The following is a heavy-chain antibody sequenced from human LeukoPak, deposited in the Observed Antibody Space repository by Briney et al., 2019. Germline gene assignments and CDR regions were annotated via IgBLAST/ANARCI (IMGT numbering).Heavy chain of an antibody. D-gene: IGHD2-21*02. Sequence: SETLTLTCTVSGGSVSSYYWSWIRQPPGKGLEWIAYIYYSGSTKYNPSLKSRVTISLDRSKNQFSLKLRSVTAADTAVYYCARLQVHCGGNCYTRWFDPWGQGTLVTVSS. V-gene: IGHV4-59*08. CDR1: GGSVSSYY. CDR2: IYYSGST. CDR3: ARLQVHCGGNCYTRWFDP. J-gene: IGHJ5*02.